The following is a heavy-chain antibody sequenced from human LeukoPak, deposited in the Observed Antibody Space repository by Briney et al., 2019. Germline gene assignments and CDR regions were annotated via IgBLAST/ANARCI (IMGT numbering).Heavy chain of an antibody. CDR2: IFHRGTT. CDR3: ARDHTSYYMDV. V-gene: IGHV4-39*02. CDR1: GGSISTDRYN. Sequence: PSETLSLTCTVSGGSISTDRYNWGWIRQPPGKGLEWIGSIFHRGTTYYNPSLKSRVSLSLDTSNNHFSVTLRSVTTADTAVYYCARDHTSYYMDVWGKGTTVTVSS. D-gene: IGHD2-2*02. J-gene: IGHJ6*03.